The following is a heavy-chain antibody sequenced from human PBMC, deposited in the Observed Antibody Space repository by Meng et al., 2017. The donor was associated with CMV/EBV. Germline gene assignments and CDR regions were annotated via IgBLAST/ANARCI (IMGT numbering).Heavy chain of an antibody. CDR3: ARDRCGTCPSGWWFDP. D-gene: IGHD1-26*01. CDR2: ISTYNDDI. J-gene: IGHJ5*02. V-gene: IGHV1-18*01. Sequence: ASVKVSCKTSGYTFSNFGIAWVRQAPGQGLEWRGWISTYNDDIKYGQKFRGRLTMTTDTSTSTAYMELRSLISDDTAVCYCARDRCGTCPSGWWFDPWGQGTLVTVSS. CDR1: GYTFSNFG.